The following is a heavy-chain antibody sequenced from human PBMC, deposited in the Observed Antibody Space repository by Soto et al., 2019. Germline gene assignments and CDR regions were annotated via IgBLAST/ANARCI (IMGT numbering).Heavy chain of an antibody. CDR3: ARRPKRGVGATRTDY. CDR2: INHSGST. J-gene: IGHJ4*02. V-gene: IGHV4-34*01. D-gene: IGHD1-26*01. CDR1: GGSFSSFY. Sequence: PSETLSLTGAVYGGSFSSFYWSWIRQPPGKGLEWIGEINHSGSTNYNPSLKSRVTLSVDTSKNQFSLKLSSVTAADTAVYYCARRPKRGVGATRTDYWGQGTLVTVSS.